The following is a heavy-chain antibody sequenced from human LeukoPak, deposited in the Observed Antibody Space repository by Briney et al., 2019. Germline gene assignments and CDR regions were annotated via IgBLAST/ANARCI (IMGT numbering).Heavy chain of an antibody. D-gene: IGHD3-10*01. J-gene: IGHJ5*02. CDR3: ARGAHSGSYSSWFHP. CDR1: GGTFNSYA. CDR2: IIPMFAPA. Sequence: GASVKVSCKASGGTFNSYAITWVRQAPGQGLEWMGGIIPMFAPARYAQNFQGRVTITTDESTSTAYMELSSLKSEDTAVYYCARGAHSGSYSSWFHPWGQGTLVTASS. V-gene: IGHV1-69*05.